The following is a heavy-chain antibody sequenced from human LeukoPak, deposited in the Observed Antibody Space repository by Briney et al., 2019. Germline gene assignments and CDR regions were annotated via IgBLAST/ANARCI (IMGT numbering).Heavy chain of an antibody. Sequence: ASAKVSCKASGFTFTSSAMQWVRQARGQRLEWIGWIVVGSGNTNYAQKFQERVTITRDMSTSTAYMELSSLRSEDTAVYYCAAGGSYSNVFDYWGQGALVTVSS. CDR1: GFTFTSSA. V-gene: IGHV1-58*02. CDR2: IVVGSGNT. D-gene: IGHD1-26*01. CDR3: AAGGSYSNVFDY. J-gene: IGHJ4*02.